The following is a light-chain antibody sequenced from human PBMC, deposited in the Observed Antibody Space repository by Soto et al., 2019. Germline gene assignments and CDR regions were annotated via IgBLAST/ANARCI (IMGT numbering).Light chain of an antibody. CDR1: NSDVGGYNY. V-gene: IGLV2-14*01. CDR3: SSHTSSSTRVV. CDR2: DVS. Sequence: QSALTQPASVSGSPGQSITISCTGTNSDVGGYNYVSWYQQHPGKAPKLLIYDVSNRPSGVSNRFSASKSGNTASLTISGLQPEDEADYYCSSHTSSSTRVVFGGGTKLTVL. J-gene: IGLJ2*01.